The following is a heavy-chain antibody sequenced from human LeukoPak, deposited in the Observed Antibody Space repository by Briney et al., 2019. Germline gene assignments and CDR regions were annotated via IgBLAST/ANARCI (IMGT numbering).Heavy chain of an antibody. V-gene: IGHV1-24*01. CDR1: GYTLNELS. CDR3: TTDLDY. Sequence: GPVKVSCKASGYTLNELSIHWVRQAPGKGLEWIGGFDPEDGETIYAQKFRGRLTMTEDTSTDTAYMELSSLRSDDTAVYYCTTDLDYWGQGSLVTVPS. J-gene: IGHJ4*02. CDR2: FDPEDGET.